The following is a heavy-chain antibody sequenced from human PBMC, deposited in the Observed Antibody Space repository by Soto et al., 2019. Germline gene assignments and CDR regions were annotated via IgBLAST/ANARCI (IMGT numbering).Heavy chain of an antibody. Sequence: SVKVSCKASGGTFSSYAISWVRQAPGQGLEWMGGIIPIFGTANYAQKFQGRVTITADESTSTAYMELSSLRSEDTAVYYCARTQSKDWSGYYYYGPPPLYYFDYWGQGTLVTVSS. V-gene: IGHV1-69*13. CDR3: ARTQSKDWSGYYYYGPPPLYYFDY. D-gene: IGHD3-3*01. CDR1: GGTFSSYA. CDR2: IIPIFGTA. J-gene: IGHJ4*02.